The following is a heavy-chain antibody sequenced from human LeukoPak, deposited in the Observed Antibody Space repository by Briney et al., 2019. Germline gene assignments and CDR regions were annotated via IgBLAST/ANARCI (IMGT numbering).Heavy chain of an antibody. Sequence: SETLSLTCTVSDDSISSSSYYWGWIRQPPGKGLEWIGSIYYSGSTYYNPSLKSRVTISVDTSKNQFSLKLSSVTAADTAVYYCARHGAGYSYTPGYFDYWGQGTLVTVSS. CDR2: IYYSGST. D-gene: IGHD5-18*01. V-gene: IGHV4-39*01. CDR3: ARHGAGYSYTPGYFDY. CDR1: DDSISSSSYY. J-gene: IGHJ4*02.